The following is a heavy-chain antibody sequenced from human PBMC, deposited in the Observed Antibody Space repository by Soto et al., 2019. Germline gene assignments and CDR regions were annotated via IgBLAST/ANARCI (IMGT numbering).Heavy chain of an antibody. V-gene: IGHV1-69*01. CDR3: ARSQGSSTSLEIYYYYYYGMDV. CDR1: GGTFGSYA. CDR2: IIPIPGTA. Sequence: QLQLVQSGAEVQTPGSSVKVSYKASGGTFGSYAISWVRQAPGQGLEWMGGIIPIPGTANYAQKFQGRVTIAADESTSTAYMELSSLRSEDTAVYYCARSQGSSTSLEIYYYYYYGMDVWGQGTTVTVSS. D-gene: IGHD2-2*01. J-gene: IGHJ6*02.